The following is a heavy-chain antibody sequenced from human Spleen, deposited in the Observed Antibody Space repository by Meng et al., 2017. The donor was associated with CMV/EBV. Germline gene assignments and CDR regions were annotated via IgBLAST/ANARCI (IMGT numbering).Heavy chain of an antibody. J-gene: IGHJ6*02. CDR1: GFTFTSSA. CDR3: ARDNLPYYYYYGMDV. V-gene: IGHV1-58*01. CDR2: IVVGSGNT. Sequence: SVKVSCKASGFTFTSSAVQWVRQARGQRLEWIGWIVVGSGNTNYAQKFQERVTITRDMSTSTAYMELSSLRSEDTAVYYCARDNLPYYYYYGMDVWGQGTTVTVSS.